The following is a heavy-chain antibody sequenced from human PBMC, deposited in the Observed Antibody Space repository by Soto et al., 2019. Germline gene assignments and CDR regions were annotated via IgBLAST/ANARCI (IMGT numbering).Heavy chain of an antibody. D-gene: IGHD6-19*01. J-gene: IGHJ4*02. V-gene: IGHV3-74*01. Sequence: PGGSLILSCAASGFTFSGDWMHWVRQAAGKGLVWVSRINMDGSSTNYADSVKGRFTISRDNAKNTLYLQMNSLRAEDTAVYYCAKDGQQWLVLVWDYWGQGTLVTVSS. CDR3: AKDGQQWLVLVWDY. CDR2: INMDGSST. CDR1: GFTFSGDW.